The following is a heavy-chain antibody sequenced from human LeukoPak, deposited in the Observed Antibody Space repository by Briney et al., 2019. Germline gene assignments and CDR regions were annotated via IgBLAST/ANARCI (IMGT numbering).Heavy chain of an antibody. D-gene: IGHD1-14*01. Sequence: GGSLRLSCAASGFTFRSYAMHWVRQAPGKGLEWVALISYAGNIKYYADSVKGRFIISRDNSKNTLYLQMNSLRAEDTAVYYCARDSQFPDNYYYYMDVWGKGTTVTVSS. V-gene: IGHV3-30*04. CDR1: GFTFRSYA. CDR3: ARDSQFPDNYYYYMDV. J-gene: IGHJ6*03. CDR2: ISYAGNIK.